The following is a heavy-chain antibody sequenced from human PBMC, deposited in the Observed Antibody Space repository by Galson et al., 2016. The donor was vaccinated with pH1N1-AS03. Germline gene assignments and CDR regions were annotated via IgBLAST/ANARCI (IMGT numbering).Heavy chain of an antibody. CDR3: ARDRYRDTSTDFYESAY. CDR2: VTPLSGTT. Sequence: SVKVSCKASAGTFATFAVSWVRQARGQGLEWMGGVTPLSGTTNYAQKFQGRVTITADDSTGTAYMELSSLRSDDTAVYHCARDRYRDTSTDFYESAYWGQGALVTVSS. V-gene: IGHV1-69*13. J-gene: IGHJ4*02. CDR1: AGTFATFA. D-gene: IGHD2/OR15-2a*01.